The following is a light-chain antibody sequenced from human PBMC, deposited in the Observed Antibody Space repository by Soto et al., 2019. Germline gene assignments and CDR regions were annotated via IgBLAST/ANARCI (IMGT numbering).Light chain of an antibody. J-gene: IGKJ5*01. CDR2: DTS. CDR3: QQYGSSPRT. CDR1: QNVANY. V-gene: IGKV3-20*01. Sequence: EIVLTQSPGTLSLSPGERATLSCRASQNVANYLDWYQQKPGQAPRLLIYDTSSRATGIPDRFSGSGSGTDFTLTISRLEPEDFAVYYCQQYGSSPRTFGQGTRLEIK.